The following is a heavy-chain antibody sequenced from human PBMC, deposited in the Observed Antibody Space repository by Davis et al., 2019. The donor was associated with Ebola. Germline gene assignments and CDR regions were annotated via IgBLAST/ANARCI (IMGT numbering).Heavy chain of an antibody. D-gene: IGHD3-9*01. CDR1: GFTFSTYA. V-gene: IGHV3-23*01. Sequence: GESLKISCAASGFTFSTYAMSWVRQAPGKGLEWVSALSGSGGTTYYADSVRGRFAISRDTAKKSLYLQMNSLRDEDTAVYYCAVHNGDWLQLDFWGQGTLVTVSS. CDR2: LSGSGGTT. CDR3: AVHNGDWLQLDF. J-gene: IGHJ4*02.